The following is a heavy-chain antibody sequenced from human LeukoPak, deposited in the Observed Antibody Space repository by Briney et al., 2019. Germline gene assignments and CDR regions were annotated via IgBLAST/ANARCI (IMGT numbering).Heavy chain of an antibody. CDR2: IKSDGST. Sequence: QPGGSLRLSCAASGFTFSTYWMHWVRQAPGKGLVWVSRIKSDGSTNYADSVKGRFTISRDNANNTLSLQMNSLRPEDTGVYYCARAPSEIGGYYPEYFRHWGQGTLVTVSS. CDR3: ARAPSEIGGYYPEYFRH. D-gene: IGHD3-22*01. J-gene: IGHJ1*01. CDR1: GFTFSTYW. V-gene: IGHV3-74*01.